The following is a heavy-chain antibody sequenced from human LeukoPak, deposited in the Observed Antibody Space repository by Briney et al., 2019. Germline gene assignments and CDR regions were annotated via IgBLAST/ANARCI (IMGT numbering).Heavy chain of an antibody. J-gene: IGHJ4*02. Sequence: GGSLRLSCAASGFTFSGFGMHWVRQAPGKGLEWVAVLSYDGSNRFYADSVKGRFTISRDNSKNTLYLQMNSLRPEDTAVYYCAKDASTVTLHADYWGQGTLVTVSS. CDR3: AKDASTVTLHADY. CDR1: GFTFSGFG. D-gene: IGHD4-17*01. CDR2: LSYDGSNR. V-gene: IGHV3-30*18.